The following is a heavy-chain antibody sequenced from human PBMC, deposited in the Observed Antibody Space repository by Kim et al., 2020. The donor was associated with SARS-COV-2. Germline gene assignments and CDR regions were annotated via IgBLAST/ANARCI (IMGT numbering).Heavy chain of an antibody. CDR3: AKTPNYDYVWGSYRYNYYFDY. Sequence: GGSLRLSCAASGFTFSSYGMHWVRQAPGKGLEWVAVISYDGSNKYYADSVKGRFTISRDNSKNTLYLQMNSLRAEDTAVYYCAKTPNYDYVWGSYRYNYYFDYWGQGTLVTVSS. CDR1: GFTFSSYG. D-gene: IGHD3-16*02. J-gene: IGHJ4*02. CDR2: ISYDGSNK. V-gene: IGHV3-30*18.